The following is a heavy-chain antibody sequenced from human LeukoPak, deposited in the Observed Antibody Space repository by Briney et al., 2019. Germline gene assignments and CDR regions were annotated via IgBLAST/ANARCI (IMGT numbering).Heavy chain of an antibody. V-gene: IGHV4-39*02. CDR1: GGSVSSPSYY. CDR3: VRESLLVVPFEF. J-gene: IGHJ4*02. CDR2: VYYSGSA. Sequence: SETLSLTCTVTGGSVSSPSYYWAWIRQAPGEGLEWIGSVYYSGSAYHNPSLRSRVTLAMDTSQNQFSLNLNSVTVTDTAVYYRVRESLLVVPFEFWGQGILVTVSS. D-gene: IGHD2-8*02.